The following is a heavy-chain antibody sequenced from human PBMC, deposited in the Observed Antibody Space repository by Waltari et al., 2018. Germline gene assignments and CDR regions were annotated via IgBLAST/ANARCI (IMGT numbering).Heavy chain of an antibody. CDR1: GFTFSAYG. Sequence: QVQLVESGGGVVQAGRSLRLPCAASGFTFSAYGLHGVRQAPGKGLELVAVISYDVTHKIYADSVKGRFTISRDNSKNTLFLHMSGLRAEDSGVYYCAKADDYTYYYGMDVWGQGTTVTVS. J-gene: IGHJ6*02. CDR3: AKADDYTYYYGMDV. CDR2: ISYDVTHK. D-gene: IGHD4-4*01. V-gene: IGHV3-30*18.